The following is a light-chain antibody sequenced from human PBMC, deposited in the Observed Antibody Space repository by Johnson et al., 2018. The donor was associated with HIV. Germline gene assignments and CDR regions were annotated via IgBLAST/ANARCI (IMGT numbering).Light chain of an antibody. J-gene: IGLJ1*01. CDR1: SSNIGNNY. V-gene: IGLV1-51*02. Sequence: QSALTQPPSVSAAPGQKVTISCSGSSSNIGNNYVSWYQQLPGTAPKLLIYENKKRPSGIADRFSASKSGPSATLAITALQTGNEADYYCGAWDSGLTAQFVFGSGTTITVL. CDR3: GAWDSGLTAQFV. CDR2: ENK.